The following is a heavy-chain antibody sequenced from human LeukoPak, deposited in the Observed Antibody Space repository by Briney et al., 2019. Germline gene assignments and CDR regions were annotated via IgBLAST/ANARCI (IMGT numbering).Heavy chain of an antibody. CDR2: IYYSGST. CDR1: SGSISSSNY. Sequence: SETLSLTCTVTSGSISSSNYWAWIRQPPGKGLEWIGSIYYSGSTYYNPSLKSRVTISVDTSKNQFSLKLSSVTAADTAVYYCASLDYGDYVRLDYWGQGTLVTVSS. CDR3: ASLDYGDYVRLDY. D-gene: IGHD4-17*01. J-gene: IGHJ4*02. V-gene: IGHV4-39*01.